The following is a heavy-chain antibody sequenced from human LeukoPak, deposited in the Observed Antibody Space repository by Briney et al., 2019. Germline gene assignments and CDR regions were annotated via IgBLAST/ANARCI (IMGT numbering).Heavy chain of an antibody. CDR2: INPNSGGT. D-gene: IGHD2-2*01. CDR3: ARAGDIVVSYRAWFDP. Sequence: GASVKVSCKASGYTFTGYYMHWVRQAPGQGLEWMGRINPNSGGTNYAQKFQGRVTMTRDTSISTAYMELSRLRSDDTAVYYCARAGDIVVSYRAWFDPWGQGTLVTVSS. V-gene: IGHV1-2*06. CDR1: GYTFTGYY. J-gene: IGHJ5*02.